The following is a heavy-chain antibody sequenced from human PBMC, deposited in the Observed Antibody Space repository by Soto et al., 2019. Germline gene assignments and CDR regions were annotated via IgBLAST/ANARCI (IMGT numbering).Heavy chain of an antibody. CDR3: ATGGRGQSFGGVGARFDVVY. CDR2: IHPIFGTV. Sequence: QVQLVQSGAEVKKPGSSVKVSCLSKAYGGFFSSNAIGWVRQAPGQGREWMGGIHPIFGTVNYARKFQDRVTITANKSTSTAYMDLRTLRSEDTTVYYCATGGRGQSFGGVGARFDVVYWVQGTLLTVSS. J-gene: IGHJ4*01. D-gene: IGHD2-15*01. V-gene: IGHV1-69*06. CDR1: GGFFSSNA.